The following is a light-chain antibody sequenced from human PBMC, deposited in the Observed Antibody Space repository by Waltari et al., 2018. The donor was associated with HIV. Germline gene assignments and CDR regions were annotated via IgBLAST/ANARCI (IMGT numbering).Light chain of an antibody. J-gene: IGKJ3*01. CDR3: MKSIELVT. V-gene: IGKV2D-29*01. CDR2: EAS. CDR1: QNLLHRDGMTN. Sequence: IVLPPTPLPLSVPPVQPAAIPSKSKQNLLHRDGMTNLDCNLQKPGQPPQLRVFEASKRFSGVSDRFKGSGAGTDFTLKIRRVEAEDVGIYYCMKSIELVTFGPKTTVDIK.